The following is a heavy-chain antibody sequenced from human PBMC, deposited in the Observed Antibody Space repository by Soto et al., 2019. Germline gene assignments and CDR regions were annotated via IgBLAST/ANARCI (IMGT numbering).Heavy chain of an antibody. CDR2: ISSSGSTI. CDR3: ARLLQRTYSSSSRTDY. D-gene: IGHD6-6*01. J-gene: IGHJ4*02. V-gene: IGHV3-48*03. CDR1: GFTFSSYE. Sequence: TGGSLRLSCAASGFTFSSYEMNWVRQAPGKGLEWVSYISSSGSTIYYADSVKGRFTISRDNAKNSLYLQMNSLRAEDTAVYYCARLLQRTYSSSSRTDYWGQGTLVTVSS.